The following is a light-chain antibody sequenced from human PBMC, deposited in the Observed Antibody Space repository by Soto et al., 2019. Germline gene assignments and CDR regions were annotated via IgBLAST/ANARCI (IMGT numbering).Light chain of an antibody. Sequence: EIVLTNSPGTLSLSPGERATLYCRASQSVSSSYLAWYQQKPGHAPRLLIYGASSRATGIPDRFSGSGSGTDFTLTISILEPEDFAVYYCQQYGSSPPVTFGQGTRLEIK. J-gene: IGKJ5*01. CDR2: GAS. V-gene: IGKV3-20*01. CDR1: QSVSSSY. CDR3: QQYGSSPPVT.